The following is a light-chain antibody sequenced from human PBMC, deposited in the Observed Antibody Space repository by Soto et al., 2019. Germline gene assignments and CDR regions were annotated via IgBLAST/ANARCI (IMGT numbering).Light chain of an antibody. CDR2: GNT. CDR3: QSYDSSLTVV. V-gene: IGLV1-40*01. J-gene: IGLJ2*01. CDR1: SSNIGAGYD. Sequence: QSVLTQPPSVSGAPGQRVTISCTGSSSNIGAGYDVHWYQQFPGTTPKFLIYGNTNRPSGVPDRFSASKSGTSASLDITGLQAADEAEYFCQSYDSSLTVVFGGGTKVTVL.